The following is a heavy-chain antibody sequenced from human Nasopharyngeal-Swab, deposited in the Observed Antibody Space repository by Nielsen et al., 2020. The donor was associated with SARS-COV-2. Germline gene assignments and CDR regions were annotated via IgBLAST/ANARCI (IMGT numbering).Heavy chain of an antibody. CDR3: AREDIVVVPAAMNGVNYYYYYGMDV. CDR2: ISGSGGST. J-gene: IGHJ6*02. CDR1: GFTFNSHG. V-gene: IGHV3-23*01. Sequence: GESLKISCAASGFTFNSHGMHWVRQAPGKGLEWVSAISGSGGSTYYADSVKGRFTISRDNSKNTLYLQMNSLIAEDTAVYYCAREDIVVVPAAMNGVNYYYYYGMDVWGQGTTVTVSS. D-gene: IGHD2-2*01.